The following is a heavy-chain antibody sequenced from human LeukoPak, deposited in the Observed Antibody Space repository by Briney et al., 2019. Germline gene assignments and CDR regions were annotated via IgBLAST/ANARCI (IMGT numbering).Heavy chain of an antibody. V-gene: IGHV4-34*01. CDR1: GGSFSGYY. CDR3: ASLIAVTTGFDP. Sequence: PSETLSLTCAVYGGSFSGYYWSWIRQPPGKGLEWIGEINHSGSTNYNPSLKSRVTISVDTSKNQFSLKLSSVTAADTAVYYCASLIAVTTGFDPWGQGTLVTVSS. CDR2: INHSGST. J-gene: IGHJ5*02. D-gene: IGHD6-19*01.